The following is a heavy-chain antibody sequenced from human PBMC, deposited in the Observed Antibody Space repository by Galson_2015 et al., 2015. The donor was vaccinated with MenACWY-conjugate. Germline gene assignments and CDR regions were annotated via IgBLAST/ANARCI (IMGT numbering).Heavy chain of an antibody. CDR2: ISPIDSKT. D-gene: IGHD1-26*01. V-gene: IGHV5-51*01. CDR3: ARHPPGGRGMDV. CDR1: GYNFTTYW. Sequence: QSGAEVIKPGESLKISCKASGYNFTTYWIGWVRQVPGKGLEWVGLISPIDSKTRYSPAFEGRVTISADNSITTAYLQWNSLQASDTAMYYCARHPPGGRGMDVWGQGTTVTVSS. J-gene: IGHJ6*02.